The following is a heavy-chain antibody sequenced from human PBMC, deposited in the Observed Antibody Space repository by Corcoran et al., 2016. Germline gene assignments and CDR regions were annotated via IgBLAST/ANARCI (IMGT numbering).Heavy chain of an antibody. CDR3: AGDDFWNGFDP. Sequence: QVQLQESGPGLVKPSETLSLTCTVSGGSISSYYWSWIRQPPGKGLEWIGYIYYSGSTNYNPSLKSRVTISVDTSKNQFSLKRSSVTAADTAVYYCAGDDFWNGFDPWGQGTLVTVSS. J-gene: IGHJ5*02. CDR1: GGSISSYY. CDR2: IYYSGST. D-gene: IGHD3-3*01. V-gene: IGHV4-59*01.